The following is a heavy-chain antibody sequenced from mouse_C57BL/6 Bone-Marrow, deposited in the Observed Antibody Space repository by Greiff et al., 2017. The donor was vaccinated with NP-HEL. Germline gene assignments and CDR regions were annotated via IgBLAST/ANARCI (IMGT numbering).Heavy chain of an antibody. J-gene: IGHJ2*01. CDR2: ISYDGSN. V-gene: IGHV3-6*01. D-gene: IGHD2-3*01. Sequence: EVQLQESGPGLVKPSQSLSLTCSVTGYSITSGYYWNWIRQFPGNKLEWMGYISYDGSNNYNPSLKNRISITRDTSKNQFFLKLNSVTTEDTATYYCARETRDGYYSYWGQGTTLTVSS. CDR1: GYSITSGYY. CDR3: ARETRDGYYSY.